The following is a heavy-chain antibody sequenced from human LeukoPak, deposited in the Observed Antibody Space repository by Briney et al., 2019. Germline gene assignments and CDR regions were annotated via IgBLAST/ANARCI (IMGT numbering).Heavy chain of an antibody. CDR3: AKDYDSSGYTDY. J-gene: IGHJ4*02. D-gene: IGHD3-22*01. V-gene: IGHV3-30*02. CDR1: GFTFSSYG. CDR2: IRYNGSNK. Sequence: GGSLRLSCAASGFTFSSYGMHWVRQAPGKGLEWVAFIRYNGSNKYYADSVKGRFTISRDNSKNTLYLQMNSLRAEDTAVYYCAKDYDSSGYTDYWGQGTLVTVSS.